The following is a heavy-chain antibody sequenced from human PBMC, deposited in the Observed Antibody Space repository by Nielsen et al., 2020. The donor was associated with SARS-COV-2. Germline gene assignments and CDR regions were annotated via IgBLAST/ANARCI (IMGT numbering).Heavy chain of an antibody. CDR1: GFTFSSYW. CDR3: AKDGGAANWFDP. D-gene: IGHD3-16*01. CDR2: INSDGSST. Sequence: GESLKISCAASGFTFSSYWMHWVRQAPGKGLVWVSRINSDGSSTSYADSVKGRFTISRDNSKNTLYLQMNSLRAEDTAVYYCAKDGGAANWFDPWGQGTLVTVSS. V-gene: IGHV3-74*01. J-gene: IGHJ5*02.